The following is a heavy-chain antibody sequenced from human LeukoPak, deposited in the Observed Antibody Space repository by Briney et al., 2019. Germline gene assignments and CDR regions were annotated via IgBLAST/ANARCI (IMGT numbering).Heavy chain of an antibody. CDR3: ARGPYDSSGYYRSFDY. V-gene: IGHV1-8*01. CDR2: MNPNSGNT. D-gene: IGHD3-22*01. J-gene: IGHJ4*02. CDR1: GYTFTSYD. Sequence: ASVKVSCKASGYTFTSYDINWVRQATGQGLEWMGWMNPNSGNTGYAQKFQGRVTMTRNTSISTAYMELSSLRSEDTAVYYCARGPYDSSGYYRSFDYWGQGTLVTVSP.